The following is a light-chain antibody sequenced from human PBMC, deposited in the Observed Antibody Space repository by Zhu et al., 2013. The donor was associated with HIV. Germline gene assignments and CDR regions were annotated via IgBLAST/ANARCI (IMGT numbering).Light chain of an antibody. Sequence: SSELTQDPAVSVALGQTVRITCQGDSLRSYYASWYQQKPGQAPLLVIHGKSNRPSGIPDRFSGSSSGTTVTLTISGAQVEDEADYYCYSVADNNLVFGGGTKLTVL. CDR1: SLRSYY. CDR2: GKS. CDR3: YSVADNNLV. J-gene: IGLJ2*01. V-gene: IGLV3-19*01.